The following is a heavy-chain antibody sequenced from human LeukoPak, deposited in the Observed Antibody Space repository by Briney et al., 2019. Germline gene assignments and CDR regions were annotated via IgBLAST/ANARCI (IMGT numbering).Heavy chain of an antibody. Sequence: GGSPRLSCAASGFTVSSNYMSWVRQAPGMGLEWVSVIYTAGSTDYADSVKGRFTISRDNSKNTLYLQMNSLRAEDTAVYYCARWACSSTSCYNDYWGQGTLVTVSS. CDR2: IYTAGST. J-gene: IGHJ4*02. CDR1: GFTVSSNY. D-gene: IGHD2-2*02. V-gene: IGHV3-53*01. CDR3: ARWACSSTSCYNDY.